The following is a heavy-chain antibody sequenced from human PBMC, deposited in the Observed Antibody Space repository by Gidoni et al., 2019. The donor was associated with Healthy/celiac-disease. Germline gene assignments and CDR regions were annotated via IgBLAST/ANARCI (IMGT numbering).Heavy chain of an antibody. D-gene: IGHD5-12*01. Sequence: QVPLQQWGAGLLKPSETLSLTCAVYGGSFSGYYWSWIRQPPGKGLEWIGEINHSGSTNYNPSLKSRVTISVDTSKNQFSLKLSSVTAADTAVYYCARGHRRFLATGALDYWGQGTLVTVSS. CDR2: INHSGST. CDR3: ARGHRRFLATGALDY. J-gene: IGHJ4*02. CDR1: GGSFSGYY. V-gene: IGHV4-34*01.